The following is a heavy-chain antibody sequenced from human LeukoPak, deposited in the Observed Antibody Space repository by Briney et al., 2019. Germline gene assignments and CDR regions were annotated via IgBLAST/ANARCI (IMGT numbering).Heavy chain of an antibody. CDR2: MHFSGAT. CDR3: ARALWIQLRYFDY. CDR1: GYSINRGYD. Sequence: SETLSLTCSVFGYSINRGYDWGWIRQSRDKGLEWIASMHFSGATYHNPSFKSRVTISMDTSKNQFSLKLSSVTAADTAVYYCARALWIQLRYFDYWGQGTLVTVSS. D-gene: IGHD5-18*01. J-gene: IGHJ4*02. V-gene: IGHV4-38-2*02.